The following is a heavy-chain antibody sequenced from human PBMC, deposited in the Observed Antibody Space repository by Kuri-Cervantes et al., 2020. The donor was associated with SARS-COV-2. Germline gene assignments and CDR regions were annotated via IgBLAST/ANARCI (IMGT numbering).Heavy chain of an antibody. CDR1: GFTFSDYY. CDR2: ISSSGSTI. CDR3: AKGGYYDILTDFDY. J-gene: IGHJ4*02. V-gene: IGHV3-11*01. D-gene: IGHD3-9*01. Sequence: GESLKISCAASGFTFSDYYMSWIRQAPGKGLEWVSYISSSGSTIYYADSVKGRFTISRDNSKNTLYLQMNSLRAEDTAVYYCAKGGYYDILTDFDYWGQGTLVTVSS.